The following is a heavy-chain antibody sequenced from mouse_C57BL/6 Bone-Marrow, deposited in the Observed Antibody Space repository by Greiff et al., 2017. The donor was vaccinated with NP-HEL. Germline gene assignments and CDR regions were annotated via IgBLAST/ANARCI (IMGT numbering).Heavy chain of an antibody. Sequence: EVKLVESGGGLVQSGRSLRLSCATSGFTFSDFYMEWVRQAPGKGLEWIAASRNKANDYTTEYSASVKGRFIVSRDTSQSILYLQMNALRAEDTAIYDCARVSTTVVATYWYFDVWGTGTTVTVSS. CDR1: GFTFSDFY. J-gene: IGHJ1*03. CDR3: ARVSTTVVATYWYFDV. CDR2: SRNKANDYTT. V-gene: IGHV7-1*01. D-gene: IGHD1-1*01.